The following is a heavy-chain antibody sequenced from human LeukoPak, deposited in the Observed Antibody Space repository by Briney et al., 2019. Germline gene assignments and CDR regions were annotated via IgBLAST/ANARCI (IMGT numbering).Heavy chain of an antibody. Sequence: PSETLSLTCTVSGGSISSGGYYWSWIRQPPGKGLEWIGYIYYSGSTNYNPSLKSRVTISVDTSKNQFSLKLSSVTAADTAVYYCASFGYSSGYYHYWYFDLWGRGTLVTVSS. D-gene: IGHD3-22*01. CDR3: ASFGYSSGYYHYWYFDL. V-gene: IGHV4-61*08. CDR2: IYYSGST. CDR1: GGSISSGGYY. J-gene: IGHJ2*01.